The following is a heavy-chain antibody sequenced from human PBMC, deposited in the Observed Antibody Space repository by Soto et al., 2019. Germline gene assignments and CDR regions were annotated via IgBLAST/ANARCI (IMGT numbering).Heavy chain of an antibody. J-gene: IGHJ6*02. CDR2: ISWNSGSI. Sequence: GGSLRLSCAASGFTFDGYAMHWVRQAPGKGLEWVSGISWNSGSIAYADSVKGRFTISRDNAKNSLYLQMNSLRAEDTALYYCAKDRRVGLSYGMDVWGQGTTVTVSS. V-gene: IGHV3-9*01. D-gene: IGHD1-26*01. CDR1: GFTFDGYA. CDR3: AKDRRVGLSYGMDV.